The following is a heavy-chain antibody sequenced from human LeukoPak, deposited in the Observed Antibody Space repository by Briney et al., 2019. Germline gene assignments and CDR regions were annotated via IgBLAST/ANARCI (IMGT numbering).Heavy chain of an antibody. CDR2: ISHDGSSK. CDR1: GFTFSSYS. D-gene: IGHD2-2*01. CDR3: AKDRYCSSTNCYAPFDY. Sequence: GGSLRLSCAASGFTFSSYSMNWVRQAPGKGLEWVAIISHDGSSKYYADSVKGRFTISRDNSKNTLYLQMNSLRAEDTAVYYCAKDRYCSSTNCYAPFDYWGQGTLVTVSS. J-gene: IGHJ4*02. V-gene: IGHV3-30*18.